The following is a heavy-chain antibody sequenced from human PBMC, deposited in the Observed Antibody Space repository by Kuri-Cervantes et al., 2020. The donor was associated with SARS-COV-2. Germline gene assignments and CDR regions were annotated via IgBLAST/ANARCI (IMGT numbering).Heavy chain of an antibody. D-gene: IGHD3-9*01. Sequence: GESLKISCAASGFTVSSNYMSWVRQAPGKGLEWVSVIYSGGSTYYADSVKGRFTISRDNAKNSLYLQMNSLRAEDTAVYYCARPPYYDILTGYYNDAFDIWGQGTMVTVSS. CDR1: GFTVSSNY. J-gene: IGHJ3*02. V-gene: IGHV3-53*01. CDR3: ARPPYYDILTGYYNDAFDI. CDR2: IYSGGST.